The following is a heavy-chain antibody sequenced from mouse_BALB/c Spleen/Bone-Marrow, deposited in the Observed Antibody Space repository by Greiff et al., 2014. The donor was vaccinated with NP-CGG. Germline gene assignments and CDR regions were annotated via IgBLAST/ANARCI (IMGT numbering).Heavy chain of an antibody. J-gene: IGHJ1*01. CDR1: GYTFTSYT. V-gene: IGHV1-4*01. D-gene: IGHD1-1*01. CDR3: ARSLRWYFDV. Sequence: QVQLKQSGAELARPGASVKMSCKASGYTFTSYTMHWVKQRPGQGLEWIGYINPSSGYTNYNQKFKDKATLTADKSSSTAYMQLSGLTSEDSAVYYCARSLRWYFDVWGAGTTVTVSS. CDR2: INPSSGYT.